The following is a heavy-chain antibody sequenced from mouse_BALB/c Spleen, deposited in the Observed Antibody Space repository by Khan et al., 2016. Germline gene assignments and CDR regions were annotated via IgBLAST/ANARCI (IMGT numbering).Heavy chain of an antibody. J-gene: IGHJ3*01. CDR2: IRLKSNNFAT. Sequence: EVKLEVSGGGLVQPGGSMKLSCVASGFTFSNYWMNWVRQSPEKGLEWVAEIRLKSNNFATHYAESVKGRFTISRDDSTSSVYLQMSNLRAEDTGIYYCTTGFAYWGQGTLVTVSA. V-gene: IGHV6-6*02. CDR1: GFTFSNYW. CDR3: TTGFAY.